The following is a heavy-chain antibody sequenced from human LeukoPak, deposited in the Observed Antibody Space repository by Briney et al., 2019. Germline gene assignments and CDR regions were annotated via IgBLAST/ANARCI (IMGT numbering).Heavy chain of an antibody. CDR3: ARGGGLDV. J-gene: IGHJ6*02. CDR2: INHNGNVN. V-gene: IGHV3-7*03. D-gene: IGHD3-16*01. Sequence: GGSLRLSCAASGFTFSSYWMNWARQAPGKGLEWVASINHNGNVNYYVDSVKGRFTISRDNAKNSQYLQMSNLRAEDTAVYFCARGGGLDVWGQGATVTVSS. CDR1: GFTFSSYW.